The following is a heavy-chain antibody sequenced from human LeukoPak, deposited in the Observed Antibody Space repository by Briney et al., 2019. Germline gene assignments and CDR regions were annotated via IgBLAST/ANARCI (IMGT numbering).Heavy chain of an antibody. V-gene: IGHV1-18*01. CDR2: IITYNGNT. J-gene: IGHJ4*02. CDR3: ARQGYGGHSRGAADY. CDR1: GYTFTSYG. Sequence: ASVKVSCKASGYTFTSYGISWVRQAPGQGLEWMGYIITYNGNTNYAQKLQGRVTMTTDTSTSTAYMELRSLRSDDTAVYYCARQGYGGHSRGAADYWGQGTLVTVSS. D-gene: IGHD4-23*01.